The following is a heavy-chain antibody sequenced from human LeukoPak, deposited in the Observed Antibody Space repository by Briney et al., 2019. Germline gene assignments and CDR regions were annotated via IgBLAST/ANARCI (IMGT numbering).Heavy chain of an antibody. CDR3: TGFGGSGSYYIKDY. CDR2: IKRKTDGGTT. D-gene: IGHD3-10*01. J-gene: IGHJ4*02. CDR1: GFTFSNAW. V-gene: IGHV3-15*01. Sequence: PGGCLRLSCAASGFTFSNAWMSWVRRAPGKGMEWVGRIKRKTDGGTTEYAAPVKGRFTISRDDSKNTLYLQMNSLKTEDTAVYYCTGFGGSGSYYIKDYWGQGTLVTVSS.